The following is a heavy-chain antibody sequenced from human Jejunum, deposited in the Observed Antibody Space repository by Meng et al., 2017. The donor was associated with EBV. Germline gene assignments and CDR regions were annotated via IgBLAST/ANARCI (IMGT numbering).Heavy chain of an antibody. V-gene: IGHV1-3*01. CDR1: GVTFTSNA. CDR3: AREGESELERPNDYWFGP. D-gene: IGHD1-1*01. Sequence: QVLSLEPGAQVKHPVASAKLSCKASGVTFTSNAMHWGGQGHGKRQDWMGWINAVSGYKRYSQKFQGKVTITKDRTASIVYTELSSLRSEETAVYFCAREGESELERPNDYWFGPWGQGTLVTVSS. CDR2: INAVSGYK. J-gene: IGHJ5*02.